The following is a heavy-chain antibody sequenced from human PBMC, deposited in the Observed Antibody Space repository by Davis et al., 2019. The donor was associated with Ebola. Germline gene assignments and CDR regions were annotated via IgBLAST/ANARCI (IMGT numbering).Heavy chain of an antibody. V-gene: IGHV1-2*02. CDR2: INPNSGAT. Sequence: ASVNVSCKASGYTFTRYYMHWVRQAPGQGLEWMGWINPNSGATNYAQKFQGRVAMTRDTSINTAYMELSSLRSEDTAVYYCARDLEYDSNSSGYWGQGTLVTVSS. CDR1: GYTFTRYY. CDR3: ARDLEYDSNSSGY. D-gene: IGHD3-22*01. J-gene: IGHJ4*02.